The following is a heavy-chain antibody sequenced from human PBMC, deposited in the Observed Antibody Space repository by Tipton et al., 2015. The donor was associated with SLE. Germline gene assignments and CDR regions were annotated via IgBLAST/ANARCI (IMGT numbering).Heavy chain of an antibody. CDR1: GFTFSSYW. CDR2: IKQDGSEK. J-gene: IGHJ3*02. Sequence: SLRLSCAASGFTFSSYWMSWVRQAPGKGLEWVANIKQDGSEKYYVDSVKGRFTISRDNAKNSLYLQMNSLRAEDTAVYYCVIPPYYYDSSGYSPAFHIWGQGTMVTVSS. CDR3: VIPPYYYDSSGYSPAFHI. D-gene: IGHD3-22*01. V-gene: IGHV3-7*01.